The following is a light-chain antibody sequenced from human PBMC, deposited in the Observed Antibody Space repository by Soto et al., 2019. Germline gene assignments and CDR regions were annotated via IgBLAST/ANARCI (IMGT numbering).Light chain of an antibody. CDR1: NSNIGAGSD. V-gene: IGLV1-40*01. J-gene: IGLJ1*01. CDR2: NNN. CDR3: QSYDSLSSYV. Sequence: QSVLTQPPSVSGAPGQRVTISCTGSNSNIGAGSDVHWYQQLPGTAPKLLMSNNNNRPSGVPDRFSGSKSGASAFLAITGLQAEDEADYYCQSYDSLSSYVFGTGTKLTVL.